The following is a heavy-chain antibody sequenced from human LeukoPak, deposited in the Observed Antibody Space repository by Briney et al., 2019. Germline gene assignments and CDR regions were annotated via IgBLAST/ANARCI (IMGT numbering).Heavy chain of an antibody. J-gene: IGHJ3*02. V-gene: IGHV4-39*01. CDR3: ARGPYYFDSSGAFDI. Sequence: PSETLSLTCTVSGGSISSSSYFWGWIRQPPGKGLEWIGSMYYSGSTYYNPSLKSRVTMSVDTSNNQFSLKLSSVTAADTAVYYCARGPYYFDSSGAFDIWGQGTMVTVSS. CDR2: MYYSGST. D-gene: IGHD3-22*01. CDR1: GGSISSSSYF.